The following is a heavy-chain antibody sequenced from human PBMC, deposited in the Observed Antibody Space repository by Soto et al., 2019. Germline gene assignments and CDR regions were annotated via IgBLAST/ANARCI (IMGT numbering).Heavy chain of an antibody. D-gene: IGHD3-22*01. CDR3: ARPHYYDSSGYAPDAFDI. Sequence: TSPGESLKISCKGSGYSFTSYWIGWVRQMPGKGLEWMGIIYPGDSDTRYSPSFQGQVTISADKSISTAYLQWSSLKASDTAMYYCARPHYYDSSGYAPDAFDIWGQGTMVTVSS. J-gene: IGHJ3*02. V-gene: IGHV5-51*01. CDR1: GYSFTSYW. CDR2: IYPGDSDT.